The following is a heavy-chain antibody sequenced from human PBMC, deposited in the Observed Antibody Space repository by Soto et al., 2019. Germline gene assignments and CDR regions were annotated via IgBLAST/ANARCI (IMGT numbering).Heavy chain of an antibody. Sequence: GGSLRLSCAASGFIFSTYDLNWVRQAPGEGLEWVSSISDTGGSTNYADSVKGRFTISRDNSKNTLYLRMNSLRAEDTAVYYCQKTAYDILTGYRRRTPGFHFDSWGQGTRVTVSS. V-gene: IGHV3-23*01. CDR3: QKTAYDILTGYRRRTPGFHFDS. D-gene: IGHD3-9*01. CDR1: GFIFSTYD. J-gene: IGHJ4*02. CDR2: ISDTGGST.